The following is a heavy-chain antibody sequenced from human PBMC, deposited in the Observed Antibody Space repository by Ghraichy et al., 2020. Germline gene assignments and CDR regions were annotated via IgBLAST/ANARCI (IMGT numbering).Heavy chain of an antibody. CDR2: ITGSGGDT. D-gene: IGHD3-3*01. CDR3: ARRNLEAY. Sequence: GSLRLSCAASGFTFSSYVMSWVRRAPGKGLEWVPTITGSGGDTYYADSVKGRFTISRDNSKNTLYLLMNSLRAEDTAVYYCARRNLEAYWGQGTLVTVSS. V-gene: IGHV3-23*01. J-gene: IGHJ4*02. CDR1: GFTFSSYV.